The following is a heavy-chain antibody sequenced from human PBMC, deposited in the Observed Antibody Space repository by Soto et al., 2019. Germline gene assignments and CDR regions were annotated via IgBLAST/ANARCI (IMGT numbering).Heavy chain of an antibody. CDR3: ARDNSGANFDY. Sequence: QVQLLQSGAEVTKPGASVKVSCKDSGYSFIDFFLHWVRQAPGQGLEWMGWINPKNGDTNYDQKFQDKVTMTRDTSISVASMDFSGLNSGDTAVYYWARDNSGANFDYCGQGALVTVS. J-gene: IGHJ4*02. V-gene: IGHV1-2*02. D-gene: IGHD2-15*01. CDR2: INPKNGDT. CDR1: GYSFIDFF.